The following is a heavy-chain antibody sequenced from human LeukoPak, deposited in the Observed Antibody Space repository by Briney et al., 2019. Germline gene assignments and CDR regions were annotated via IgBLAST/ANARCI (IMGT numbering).Heavy chain of an antibody. J-gene: IGHJ6*02. V-gene: IGHV2-5*02. CDR1: GFALTTSGVG. Sequence: SGPTLVNPTQTLTLTCTFSGFALTTSGVGVGWIRQPPGKALEWLALIYWDDDKRYSPSLKSRLTITKDTSKNQVVLTMTNMDPVDTATYYCARYGSGSYFSGYYYYYGMDVWGQGTTVTVSS. CDR3: ARYGSGSYFSGYYYYYGMDV. CDR2: IYWDDDK. D-gene: IGHD3-10*01.